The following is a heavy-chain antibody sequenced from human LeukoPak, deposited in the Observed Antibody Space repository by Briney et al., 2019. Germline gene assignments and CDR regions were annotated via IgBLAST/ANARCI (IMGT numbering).Heavy chain of an antibody. CDR1: GGTFSSYA. D-gene: IGHD2-2*01. CDR3: ARVPTPYCSSTSCYYFDY. Sequence: SVKVSCKASGGTFSSYAISWVRQAPGQGLEWMGRIIPILGIANYAQKFQGRVTITADKSTSTAYMELGSLRSEDTAVYYCARVPTPYCSSTSCYYFDYWGQGTLVTVSS. J-gene: IGHJ4*02. CDR2: IIPILGIA. V-gene: IGHV1-69*04.